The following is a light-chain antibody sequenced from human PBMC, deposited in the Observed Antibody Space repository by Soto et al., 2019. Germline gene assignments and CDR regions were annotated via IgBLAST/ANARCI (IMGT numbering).Light chain of an antibody. CDR1: ETVSTY. Sequence: IVLTQSPATLSLSPGERATLSCRARETVSTYLSWYQHKPGQAPRLLIYGASNRATGIPARFSGSGSETDFTLTISSLEPEDSAVYYCHQRYNWLTFGGGTKVDI. CDR3: HQRYNWLT. CDR2: GAS. V-gene: IGKV3-11*01. J-gene: IGKJ4*01.